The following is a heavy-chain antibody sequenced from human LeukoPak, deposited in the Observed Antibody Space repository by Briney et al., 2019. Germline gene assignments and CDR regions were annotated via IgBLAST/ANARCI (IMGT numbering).Heavy chain of an antibody. D-gene: IGHD6-13*01. CDR2: IIPIFGTA. Sequence: ASVKVSCKASGGTFTSYAISWVRQAPGQGLEWMGGIIPIFGTANYAQKFQGRVTITADKSTSTAYMELSSLRSEDTAVYYCARESIAAAEGYVDYWGQGTLVTVSS. CDR1: GGTFTSYA. J-gene: IGHJ4*02. CDR3: ARESIAAAEGYVDY. V-gene: IGHV1-69*06.